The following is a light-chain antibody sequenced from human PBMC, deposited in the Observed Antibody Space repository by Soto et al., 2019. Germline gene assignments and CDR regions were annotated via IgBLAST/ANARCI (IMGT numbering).Light chain of an antibody. V-gene: IGKV1-13*02. Sequence: AIQLTQSPSALSASVGDRVTITCRASQGISSALAWYQQKPGTAPKLLIYDASSLESGVLSRFSGSGSGTDFTLTISSLQPEDFATYYCQHFTSYPRYAFGQGTKLEIK. CDR2: DAS. CDR3: QHFTSYPRYA. J-gene: IGKJ2*01. CDR1: QGISSA.